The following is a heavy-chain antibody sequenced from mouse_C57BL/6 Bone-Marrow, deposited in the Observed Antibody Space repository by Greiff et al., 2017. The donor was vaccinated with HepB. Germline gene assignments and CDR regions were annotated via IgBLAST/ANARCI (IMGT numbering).Heavy chain of an antibody. CDR3: ITFYDYYFDY. Sequence: VQLQQSGAELVRPGASVKLSCTASGFNIKDDYMHWVKQRPEQGLEWIGWIDPENGDTEYASKFQGKATITADTSSNTAYLQLSSLTSEDTAVYYCITFYDYYFDYWGQGTTLTVSS. D-gene: IGHD2-4*01. CDR1: GFNIKDDY. J-gene: IGHJ2*01. CDR2: IDPENGDT. V-gene: IGHV14-4*01.